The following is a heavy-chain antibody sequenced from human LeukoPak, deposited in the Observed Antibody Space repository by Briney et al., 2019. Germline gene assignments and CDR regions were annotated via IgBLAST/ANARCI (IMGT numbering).Heavy chain of an antibody. V-gene: IGHV4-39*01. CDR1: GDSVSRSDSY. D-gene: IGHD3-22*01. Sequence: SETLSLTCSVSGDSVSRSDSYWAWIRQPPGKGLEWIGTIYYSGRTYYSPSLKSRVTMSVDPSNNQFSLNLRSVTAADTALYYGAGRRYYDGSGYLEWGQGTLLSVSS. CDR2: IYYSGRT. CDR3: AGRRYYDGSGYLE. J-gene: IGHJ1*01.